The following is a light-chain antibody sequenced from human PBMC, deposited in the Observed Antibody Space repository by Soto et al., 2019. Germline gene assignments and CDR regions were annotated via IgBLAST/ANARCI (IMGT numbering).Light chain of an antibody. Sequence: VLTQSPGTLSLSPGESATLSCRASQTVSITYLTWYQQKPGQAHRLLIFGASKRATGIPDRFSGSGSGRDFTLTISGLEPEDFAVYYCQQYGSSPIISFGQGTRVEIK. V-gene: IGKV3-20*01. CDR1: QTVSITY. CDR2: GAS. J-gene: IGKJ5*01. CDR3: QQYGSSPIIS.